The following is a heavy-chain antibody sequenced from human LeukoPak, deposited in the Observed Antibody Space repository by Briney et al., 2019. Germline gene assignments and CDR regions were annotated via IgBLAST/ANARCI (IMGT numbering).Heavy chain of an antibody. CDR2: IYYSGST. CDR3: ARRGIAAAGTGDY. CDR1: GGSISSGGYY. J-gene: IGHJ4*02. V-gene: IGHV4-31*03. D-gene: IGHD6-13*01. Sequence: TLSLTCTVSGGSISSGGYYWSWIRQHPGKGLEWIGYIYYSGSTYYNPSLKSRVTISVDTSKNQFSLKLSSVTAADTAVYYCARRGIAAAGTGDYWGQGTLVTVSS.